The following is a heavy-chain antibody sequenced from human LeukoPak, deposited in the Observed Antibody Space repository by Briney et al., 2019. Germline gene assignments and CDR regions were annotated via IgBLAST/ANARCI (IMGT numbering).Heavy chain of an antibody. D-gene: IGHD2/OR15-2a*01. CDR3: AKDLIYFSLQDGDYGMDV. V-gene: IGHV3-30*18. CDR1: GFTFSSYG. CDR2: ISYDGSNK. Sequence: GGSLRLSCAASGFTFSSYGMHWVRQAPGKGLEWVAVISYDGSNKYYADSVKGRFTISRDNSKNTLYLQMNSLRAEDTAVYYCAKDLIYFSLQDGDYGMDVWGQGTTVTVSS. J-gene: IGHJ6*02.